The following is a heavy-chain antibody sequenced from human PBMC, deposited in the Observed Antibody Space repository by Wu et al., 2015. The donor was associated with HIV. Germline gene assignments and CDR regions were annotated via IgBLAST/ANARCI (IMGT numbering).Heavy chain of an antibody. D-gene: IGHD2-8*01. Sequence: QVQLVQSGAEVKKPGSSVKTSCKASGYLFIIYYIHWVRQAPGQGLEWMGSFNPNSGDTNYAQNFHGRVTMTRDTSTATAYVEMNNLKFDDTAVYYCVRDPILLRAAANPVFDSWGQGTLVTVSS. CDR1: GYLFIIYY. CDR2: FNPNSGDT. J-gene: IGHJ4*02. V-gene: IGHV1-2*02. CDR3: VRDPILLRAAANPVFDS.